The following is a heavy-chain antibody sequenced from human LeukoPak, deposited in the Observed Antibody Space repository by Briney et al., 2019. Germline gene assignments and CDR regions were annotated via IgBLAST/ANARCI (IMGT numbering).Heavy chain of an antibody. D-gene: IGHD6-19*01. J-gene: IGHJ4*02. CDR2: ISAYNGNT. CDR3: ARVVSIAVAGFFDY. Sequence: ASVKVSCKASGYTFTSYGISWVRQAPGQGLEWMGWISAYNGNTNYAQRLQGRVTMTTDTSTSTAYMELRSLRSGDTAVYYCARVVSIAVAGFFDYWGQGTLVTVSS. V-gene: IGHV1-18*01. CDR1: GYTFTSYG.